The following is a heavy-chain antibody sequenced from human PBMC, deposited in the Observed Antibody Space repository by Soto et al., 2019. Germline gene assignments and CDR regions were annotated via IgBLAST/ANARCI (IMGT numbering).Heavy chain of an antibody. V-gene: IGHV1-69*01. CDR1: GGTFSSYA. CDR2: MIPIFGTA. D-gene: IGHD3-22*01. Sequence: QVQLVQSGAEVKKPGSSVKVSCKASGGTFSSYAISWVRQAPGRGLEWMGGMIPIFGTANYAQKFQGRVTITADESTSTAYMELSSLRSEDTAVYYWARDRDDSSGINGWFDPWGQGTLVTVSS. J-gene: IGHJ5*02. CDR3: ARDRDDSSGINGWFDP.